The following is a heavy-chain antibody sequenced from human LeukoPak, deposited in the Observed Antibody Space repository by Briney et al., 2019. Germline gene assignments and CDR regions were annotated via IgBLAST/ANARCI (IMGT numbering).Heavy chain of an antibody. V-gene: IGHV3-11*04. D-gene: IGHD1-26*01. J-gene: IGHJ3*02. CDR2: ISSSGSTI. CDR1: GFTFSDYY. CDR3: ARDRISGSYLEDYDAFDI. Sequence: KSGGSLRLSCAASGFTFSDYYMSWIRQAPGKGLEWVSYISSSGSTIYYADSVKGRFTISRDNAKNSLYLQMNSLRAEDTAVYYCARDRISGSYLEDYDAFDIWGQGTMVTVSS.